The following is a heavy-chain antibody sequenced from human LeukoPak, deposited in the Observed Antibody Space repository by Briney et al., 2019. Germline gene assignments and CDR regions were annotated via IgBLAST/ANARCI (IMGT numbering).Heavy chain of an antibody. CDR2: ISGSGGST. V-gene: IGHV3-23*01. CDR1: GFTFSTYA. Sequence: GGSLRLSCAASGFTFSTYAMHWVRQAPGKGLEWVSAISGSGGSTYYADSVKGRFTISRDNSKNTLYLQMNSLRAEDTAVYYCATYYSSSWHLDYWGQGTLVTVSS. CDR3: ATYYSSSWHLDY. D-gene: IGHD6-13*01. J-gene: IGHJ4*02.